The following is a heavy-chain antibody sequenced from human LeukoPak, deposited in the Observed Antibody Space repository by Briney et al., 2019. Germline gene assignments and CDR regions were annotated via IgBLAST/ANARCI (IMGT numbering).Heavy chain of an antibody. CDR1: GFTFSSYG. CDR2: IWHDGSNK. D-gene: IGHD3-10*01. V-gene: IGHV3-33*06. Sequence: GGSLRLSCAASGFTFSSYGMHWVRQAPGKGLEWVAVIWHDGSNKYYADSVKGRFTISRDNSKNTLYLQMNSLRAEDTAVYYCAKGGGNYGSEALDYWGQGTLITVSS. J-gene: IGHJ4*02. CDR3: AKGGGNYGSEALDY.